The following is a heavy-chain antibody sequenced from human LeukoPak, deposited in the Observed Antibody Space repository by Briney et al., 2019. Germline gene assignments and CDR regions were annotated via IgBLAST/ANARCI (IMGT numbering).Heavy chain of an antibody. CDR3: AREISRGSGWLPSVFDY. V-gene: IGHV4-34*01. CDR2: INHSGST. Sequence: SETLSLTCAVYGGSFSGYYWSWIRQPPGKGLEWIGEINHSGSTNYNPSLKSRVTISVDTSKNQFSLKLSSVTAADTAVYYCAREISRGSGWLPSVFDYWGQGTLVTVPS. D-gene: IGHD6-19*01. J-gene: IGHJ4*02. CDR1: GGSFSGYY.